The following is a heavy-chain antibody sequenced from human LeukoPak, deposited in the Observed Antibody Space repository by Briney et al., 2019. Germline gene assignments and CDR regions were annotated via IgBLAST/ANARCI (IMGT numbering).Heavy chain of an antibody. J-gene: IGHJ3*02. D-gene: IGHD2-2*01. V-gene: IGHV4-59*01. CDR1: GGSISSYY. CDR3: ARGSSDGGVPAALALEI. CDR2: IYYSGST. Sequence: SETLSLTCPVSGGSISSYYWSWIRQPPGKGLEWIGYIYYSGSTNYNPSLKSRVTISVDTSKNQFSLKLSSVTAADTAVYYCARGSSDGGVPAALALEIWGQGTMVTVSS.